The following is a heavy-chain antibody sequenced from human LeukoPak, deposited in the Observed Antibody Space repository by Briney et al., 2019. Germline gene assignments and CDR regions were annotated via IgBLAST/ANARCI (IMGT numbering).Heavy chain of an antibody. D-gene: IGHD6-19*01. CDR2: IIPILGIA. J-gene: IGHJ4*02. CDR1: GYTLTELS. Sequence: ASVKVCCKVSGYTLTELSMHWVRQAPGQGLEWMGRIIPILGIANYAQKFQGRVTITADKSTSTAYMELSSLRSEDTAVYYCARVPPRAVAGEHYFDYWGQGTLVTVSS. CDR3: ARVPPRAVAGEHYFDY. V-gene: IGHV1-69*04.